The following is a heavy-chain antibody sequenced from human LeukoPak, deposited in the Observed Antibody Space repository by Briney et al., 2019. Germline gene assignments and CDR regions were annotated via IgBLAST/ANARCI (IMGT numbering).Heavy chain of an antibody. CDR1: GGSFSGYY. Sequence: SETLSLTCAVSGGSFSGYYWSWIRHPPRKGLEWIGEINHSESTNYIPSLKSRVTISVDTSKNQFSLKLSSVTAADTAVYYCAVPGYSSSWYGYWGQGTLVTVSS. CDR2: INHSEST. D-gene: IGHD6-13*01. J-gene: IGHJ4*02. V-gene: IGHV4-34*01. CDR3: AVPGYSSSWYGY.